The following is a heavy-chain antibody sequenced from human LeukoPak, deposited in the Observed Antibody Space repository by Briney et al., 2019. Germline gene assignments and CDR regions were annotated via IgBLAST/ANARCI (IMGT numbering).Heavy chain of an antibody. CDR1: GYTLTELS. Sequence: GASVKVSCKVSGYTLTELSMHWVRQAPGKGLEWMGGFDPEDGETIYAQKFQGRVTMTEDTSTDTAYMELSSLRSEDTAVYYCATDLFTVLIPGTLGYWGQGTLVTVSS. CDR2: FDPEDGET. J-gene: IGHJ4*02. D-gene: IGHD3-10*02. V-gene: IGHV1-24*01. CDR3: ATDLFTVLIPGTLGY.